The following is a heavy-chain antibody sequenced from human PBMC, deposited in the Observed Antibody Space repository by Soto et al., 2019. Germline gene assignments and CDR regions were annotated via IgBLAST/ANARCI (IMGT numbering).Heavy chain of an antibody. D-gene: IGHD2-15*01. Sequence: ASVKVSCKASGYTFTSYGISWVRQAPGQGLEWMGWISAYNGNTNYAQKLQGRVTMTTDTSTSTAYMELRSLRSDDTAVYYCAREDEAHLVYGMDVWGQGTTVTVSS. CDR1: GYTFTSYG. CDR3: AREDEAHLVYGMDV. J-gene: IGHJ6*02. V-gene: IGHV1-18*01. CDR2: ISAYNGNT.